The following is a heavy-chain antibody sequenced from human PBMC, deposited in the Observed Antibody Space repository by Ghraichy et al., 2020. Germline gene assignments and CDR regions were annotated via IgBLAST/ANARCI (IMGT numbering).Heavy chain of an antibody. CDR3: ARGRENYYGSGTSPYFDY. CDR2: MYYSEKT. J-gene: IGHJ4*02. D-gene: IGHD3-10*01. Sequence: SETLSLTCTVSGYDVSSTYYWAWIRQSPGKGLEWIGSMYYSEKTWYNASLKSRVIMSLESSKNQFSLKLSSVTAADTAVYYCARGRENYYGSGTSPYFDYWGQGTLVTASS. CDR1: GYDVSSTYY. V-gene: IGHV4-38-2*02.